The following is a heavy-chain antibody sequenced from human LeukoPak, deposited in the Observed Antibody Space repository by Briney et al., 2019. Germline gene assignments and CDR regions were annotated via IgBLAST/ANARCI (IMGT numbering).Heavy chain of an antibody. Sequence: SETLSLTCTVSGGSINSYYWSWIRQPPGKGLEWIGYIHYSGNTNYNPSLKSRVTVSVDTSKNQFSLKLSSVTAADTAVYYCARDLRWFGSNDAFDIWGQGTMVTVSS. D-gene: IGHD3-10*01. CDR1: GGSINSYY. CDR2: IHYSGNT. V-gene: IGHV4-59*01. CDR3: ARDLRWFGSNDAFDI. J-gene: IGHJ3*02.